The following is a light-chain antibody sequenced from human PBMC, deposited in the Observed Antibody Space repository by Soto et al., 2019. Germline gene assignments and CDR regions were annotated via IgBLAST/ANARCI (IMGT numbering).Light chain of an antibody. CDR3: QQNSSSPPV. CDR2: QAS. V-gene: IGKV3-15*01. Sequence: EIVLAQIPVTLSVSPGESATLSCRASQSVSSNVAWYQQKPGQAPRLLIFQASTRATGIPGRFSGSGSGTDFTLTISNLQSEDFAIYYCQQNSSSPPVFGQGTKVDIK. CDR1: QSVSSN. J-gene: IGKJ1*01.